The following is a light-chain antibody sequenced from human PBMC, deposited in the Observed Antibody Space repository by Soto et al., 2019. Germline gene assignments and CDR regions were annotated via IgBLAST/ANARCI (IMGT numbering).Light chain of an antibody. CDR2: DAS. CDR1: QSVSNS. Sequence: EIVLTQSPATLSLSPGERATLSCRASQSVSNSLAWYQQKPGQAPRLLIYDASKRATGIPARFSGSGSGTDFTLTISSLEPEDFAVYYCQVRRTTWTFGQGTKVEIK. V-gene: IGKV3-11*01. CDR3: QVRRTTWT. J-gene: IGKJ1*01.